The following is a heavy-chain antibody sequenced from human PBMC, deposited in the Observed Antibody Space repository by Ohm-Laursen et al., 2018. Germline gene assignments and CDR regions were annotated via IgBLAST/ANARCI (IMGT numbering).Heavy chain of an antibody. CDR2: ISYDGSNK. V-gene: IGHV3-33*05. Sequence: SLRLSCAASGFTFSSYGMHWVRQAPGKGLEWVAVISYDGSNKYYADSVKGRFTISRDNSKNTLYLQMNSLRAEDTAVYYCAREGLAYSSGTDAFDIWGQGTMVTVSS. CDR3: AREGLAYSSGTDAFDI. CDR1: GFTFSSYG. D-gene: IGHD6-19*01. J-gene: IGHJ3*02.